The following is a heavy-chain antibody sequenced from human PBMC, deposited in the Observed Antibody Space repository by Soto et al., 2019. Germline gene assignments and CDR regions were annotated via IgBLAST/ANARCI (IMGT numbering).Heavy chain of an antibody. CDR2: ISSRSDI. CDR3: AREYTAGALAYGFDV. D-gene: IGHD3-16*01. J-gene: IGHJ6*04. V-gene: IGHV3-21*01. Sequence: PWGSLRLSCVGSGFTFSTYSINWVRQAPGKGLEWVSSISSRSDIYYADSVKGRFTISRDNAKNSVSLQMNSLRAEDTAVYYCAREYTAGALAYGFDVWGDGIPVTVSA. CDR1: GFTFSTYS.